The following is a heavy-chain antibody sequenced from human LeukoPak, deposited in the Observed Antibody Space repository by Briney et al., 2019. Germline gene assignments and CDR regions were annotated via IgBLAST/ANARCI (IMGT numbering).Heavy chain of an antibody. CDR2: ISSSGSSI. J-gene: IGHJ4*02. CDR1: GFTFSSYE. Sequence: QPGGSLRLSCAASGFTFSSYEMNWVRQAPGKGLEWVSYISSSGSSIHYADSVKGRFTISRDNAKNSLYLQMNSLRAEDTAVYHCARQISRYCSGGSCYSGWEFYFDYWGQGSLVTVSS. D-gene: IGHD2-15*01. V-gene: IGHV3-48*03. CDR3: ARQISRYCSGGSCYSGWEFYFDY.